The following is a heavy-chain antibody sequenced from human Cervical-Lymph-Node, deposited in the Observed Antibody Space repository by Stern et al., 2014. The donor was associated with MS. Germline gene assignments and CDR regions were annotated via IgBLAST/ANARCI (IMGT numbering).Heavy chain of an antibody. CDR1: GYTFISYW. Sequence: EVQLEESGAEVKKPGESLKISCKTSGYTFISYWIGWVRQMPGRGLEWMGIIYTGDSHTRYSPPFQGQVTISVDKSISTAYLQWSSLKASDTAIYYCARRSWDYRREYYFDFWGQGTLVTVSS. V-gene: IGHV5-51*03. CDR3: ARRSWDYRREYYFDF. CDR2: IYTGDSHT. J-gene: IGHJ4*02. D-gene: IGHD4-11*01.